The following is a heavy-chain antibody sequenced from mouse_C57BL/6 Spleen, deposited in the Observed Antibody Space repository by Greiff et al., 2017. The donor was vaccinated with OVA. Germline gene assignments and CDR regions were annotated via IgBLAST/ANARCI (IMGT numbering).Heavy chain of an antibody. CDR3: TKAQRYYFDY. D-gene: IGHD3-2*02. CDR1: GFTFSDSW. V-gene: IGHV6-6*01. J-gene: IGHJ2*01. Sequence: EVMLVESGGGLVQPGGSMKLSCAASGFTFSDSWMDWVRQSPEKGLEWVAEIRNKANNHATYYAESVKGRFTISRDDSKSSVYLQMNSLRAEDTGSYYCTKAQRYYFDYWGQGTTLTVSS. CDR2: IRNKANNHAT.